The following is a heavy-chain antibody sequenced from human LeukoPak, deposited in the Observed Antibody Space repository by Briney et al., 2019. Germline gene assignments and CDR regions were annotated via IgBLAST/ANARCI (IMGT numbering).Heavy chain of an antibody. Sequence: GGSLRLSCAASGFTFSSYEMNWVRQAPGKGLEWVSYISTSGSTIYYADSVKGRFTMSRDNAKKSLHLQMNSLRAEDTAIYYCAKDAANLLYYFDYWGQGALVTVSS. V-gene: IGHV3-48*03. CDR3: AKDAANLLYYFDY. CDR2: ISTSGSTI. J-gene: IGHJ4*02. D-gene: IGHD2-15*01. CDR1: GFTFSSYE.